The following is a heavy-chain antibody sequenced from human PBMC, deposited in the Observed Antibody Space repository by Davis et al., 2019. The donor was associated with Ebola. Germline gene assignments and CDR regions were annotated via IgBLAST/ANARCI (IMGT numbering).Heavy chain of an antibody. D-gene: IGHD3-3*01. CDR1: GFTFTNYS. V-gene: IGHV3-21*01. J-gene: IGHJ6*02. Sequence: PGGSLRLSCAASGFTFTNYSMNWVRQAPGKGLEWVSSISTTSRFLSYVDSVKGRFTISRDNAKNSVYLQMSSLRAEDTAVYFCAKQLGSGFIFDGMDVWGQGTTVTVSS. CDR3: AKQLGSGFIFDGMDV. CDR2: ISTTSRFL.